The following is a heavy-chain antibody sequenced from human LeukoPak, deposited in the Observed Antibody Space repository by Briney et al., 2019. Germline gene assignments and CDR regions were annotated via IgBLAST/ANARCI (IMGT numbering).Heavy chain of an antibody. CDR2: ITTSGSI. CDR3: ANGLWVQWGDY. D-gene: IGHD1-26*01. Sequence: HSGGSLRLSCAASGFTFSSYAMTWVREAPGKGLEWVSSITTSGSISYADSVKGRFTVSRDNSKTTLYLQMNSLRAEDTAVYYCANGLWVQWGDYWGQGTLVTVPS. CDR1: GFTFSSYA. V-gene: IGHV3-23*01. J-gene: IGHJ4*02.